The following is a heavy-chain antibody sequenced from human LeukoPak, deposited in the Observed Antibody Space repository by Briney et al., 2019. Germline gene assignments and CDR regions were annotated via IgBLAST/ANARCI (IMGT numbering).Heavy chain of an antibody. CDR3: ARRPVAGTGAAAFDI. CDR2: IYPGDSNT. D-gene: IGHD6-19*01. V-gene: IGHV5-51*01. CDR1: GYSFTSYW. Sequence: GESLQISCKGSGYSFTSYWIGWVRQMLGKGLEWMGIIYPGDSNTRYSPSFQGQVTISVDKSISTAYLQWSSLKASDTAMYYCARRPVAGTGAAAFDIWGQGTMVTVSS. J-gene: IGHJ3*02.